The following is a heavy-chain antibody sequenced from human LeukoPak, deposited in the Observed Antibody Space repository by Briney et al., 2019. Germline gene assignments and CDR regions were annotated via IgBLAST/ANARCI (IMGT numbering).Heavy chain of an antibody. V-gene: IGHV1-69*05. D-gene: IGHD6-19*01. CDR1: GGTFSSYA. J-gene: IGHJ6*03. CDR3: AHSSIAVAGTMGWDYYYYYMDV. CDR2: IIPIFGTA. Sequence: PVKVSCKASGGTFSSYAISWVRQAPGQGLEWMGGIIPIFGTANYAQKFQGRVTITTDESTSTAYMELSSLRSEDTAVYYCAHSSIAVAGTMGWDYYYYYMDVWGKGTTVTVSS.